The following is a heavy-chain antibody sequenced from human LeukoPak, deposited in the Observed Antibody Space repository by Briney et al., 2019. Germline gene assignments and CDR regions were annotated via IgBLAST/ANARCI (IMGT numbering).Heavy chain of an antibody. CDR2: ISWISGST. CDR3: AKGMITFGGVIVAIFDY. D-gene: IGHD3-16*02. V-gene: IGHV3-9*03. J-gene: IGHJ4*02. Sequence: PGGSLRLSCAASGFTFDDYGMHWVRQAPGKGREWVSGISWISGSTGYADSVKGRFTISRDNAKNSLYLEMNSLRAEDMALYYCAKGMITFGGVIVAIFDYWGQGTLVTVSS. CDR1: GFTFDDYG.